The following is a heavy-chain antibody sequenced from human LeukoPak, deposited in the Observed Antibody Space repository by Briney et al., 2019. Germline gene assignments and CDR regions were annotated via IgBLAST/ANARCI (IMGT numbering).Heavy chain of an antibody. Sequence: ASVKVSCKASGYTFTSYGISWVRQAPGQGLEWMGWMNPNSGNTGYAQKFQGRVTMTRNTSISTAYMELSSLRSEDTAVYYCARARFDAAAVNGMDVWGQGTTVTVSS. D-gene: IGHD6-13*01. CDR3: ARARFDAAAVNGMDV. CDR1: GYTFTSYG. V-gene: IGHV1-8*02. J-gene: IGHJ6*02. CDR2: MNPNSGNT.